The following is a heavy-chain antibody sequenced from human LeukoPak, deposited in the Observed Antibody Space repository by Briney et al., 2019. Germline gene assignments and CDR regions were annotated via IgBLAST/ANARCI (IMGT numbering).Heavy chain of an antibody. Sequence: SDTLSLTCDVSAFSVSTSNWWGWIRQPPGKGLEWIAYMRYDGETHYNPPLESRVTMSLDTSKSQFSLKLTSVTAMDTAVYYCPRLIAGTYESFDIWGPGTMVTVSS. CDR3: PRLIAGTYESFDI. CDR1: AFSVSTSNW. D-gene: IGHD3-10*01. V-gene: IGHV4-28*01. CDR2: MRYDGET. J-gene: IGHJ3*02.